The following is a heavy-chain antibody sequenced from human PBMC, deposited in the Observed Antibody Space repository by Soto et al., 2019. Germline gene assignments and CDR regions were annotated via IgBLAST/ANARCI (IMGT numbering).Heavy chain of an antibody. CDR3: AKDSDGYSSGWYQD. CDR2: ISYDGSNK. Sequence: HPGGSLRLSCAASGFTFSSYGMHWVRQAPGKGLEWVAVISYDGSNKYYADSVKGRFTISRDNSKNTLYLQMNSLRAEDTAVYYCAKDSDGYSSGWYQDWGQGTLVTVSS. J-gene: IGHJ4*02. V-gene: IGHV3-30*18. D-gene: IGHD6-19*01. CDR1: GFTFSSYG.